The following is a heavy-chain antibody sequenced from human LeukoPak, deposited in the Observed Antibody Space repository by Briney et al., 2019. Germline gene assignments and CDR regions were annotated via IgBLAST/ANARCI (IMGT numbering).Heavy chain of an antibody. J-gene: IGHJ5*02. CDR2: IFYTGNT. Sequence: SETLSLTCTASGGSMTNYYWSWIRQTPRKGLEWMGYIFYTGNTDYNPSLKSRLTISVDTSKNQFSLNLRSVTTADTGVYFCARGLVVGAGRFDPWGQGTLAIVSS. CDR3: ARGLVVGAGRFDP. V-gene: IGHV4-59*01. CDR1: GGSMTNYY. D-gene: IGHD3-22*01.